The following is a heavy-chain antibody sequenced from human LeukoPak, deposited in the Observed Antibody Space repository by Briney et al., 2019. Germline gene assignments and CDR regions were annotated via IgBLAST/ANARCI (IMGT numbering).Heavy chain of an antibody. CDR3: ARLAIGDSFDS. CDR1: GFTFSSYW. Sequence: SGGSLRLSCAASGFTFSSYWIHWVRQDPGKGLVWVSSIDNDGSRTGYADSVKGRFTISRDNAKNTLYLQMNSLRADDTALYYCARLAIGDSFDSWGQGTLVTVSS. V-gene: IGHV3-74*01. CDR2: IDNDGSRT. D-gene: IGHD4-17*01. J-gene: IGHJ5*01.